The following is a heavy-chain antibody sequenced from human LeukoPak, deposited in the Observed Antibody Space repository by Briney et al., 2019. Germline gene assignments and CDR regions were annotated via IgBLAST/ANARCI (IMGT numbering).Heavy chain of an antibody. V-gene: IGHV3-7*01. CDR3: ATEPGIGYAFDI. D-gene: IGHD2-15*01. CDR2: INPDGSTE. Sequence: GGPLRLSCVTSGITFRNYWMSWVRQAPGKGLEWVANINPDGSTENYVPSVKGRFTISRGNAKNLVSLLMISLRAEDTAVYYCATEPGIGYAFDIWGQGTMVTVSS. CDR1: GITFRNYW. J-gene: IGHJ3*02.